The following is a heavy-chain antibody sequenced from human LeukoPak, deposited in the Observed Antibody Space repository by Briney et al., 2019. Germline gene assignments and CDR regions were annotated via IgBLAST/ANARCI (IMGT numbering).Heavy chain of an antibody. V-gene: IGHV3-7*01. Sequence: GGSLRLSCAASGFTFSSYWMSWVRQAPGKGLEWVANIKQDGSETYYVDSVKGRFTISRDNAKNSLYLQMNSLRAEDTAMYYCARDRAAAGPKGVDYWGREPWSPSPQ. D-gene: IGHD6-13*01. J-gene: IGHJ4*02. CDR3: ARDRAAAGPKGVDY. CDR1: GFTFSSYW. CDR2: IKQDGSET.